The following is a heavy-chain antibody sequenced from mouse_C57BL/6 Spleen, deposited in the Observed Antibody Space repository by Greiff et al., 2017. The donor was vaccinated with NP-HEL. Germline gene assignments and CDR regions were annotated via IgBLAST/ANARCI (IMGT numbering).Heavy chain of an antibody. CDR1: GYTFTSYG. J-gene: IGHJ2*01. CDR2: IYPRSGNT. Sequence: QVQLQQSGAELARPGASVKLSCKASGYTFTSYGISWVKQRTGQGLERIGEIYPRSGNTYYNEKFKGKATLTADKSSSTAYMELRSLTSEDSAVYFCARLRGYGSSLYYFGYWGQGTTLTVSS. D-gene: IGHD1-1*01. V-gene: IGHV1-81*01. CDR3: ARLRGYGSSLYYFGY.